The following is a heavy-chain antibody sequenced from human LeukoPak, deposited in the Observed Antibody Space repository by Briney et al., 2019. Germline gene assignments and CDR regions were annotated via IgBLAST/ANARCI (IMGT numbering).Heavy chain of an antibody. V-gene: IGHV4-31*03. D-gene: IGHD6-13*01. J-gene: IGHJ4*02. CDR1: GGSISSGGYY. CDR2: IYYSGST. Sequence: PSQTPSLTCTVSGGSISSGGYYWSWIRQHPGKGLEWIGYIYYSGSTYYNPSLKSRVTISVDTSKNQFSLKLSSVTAADTAVYYCARGGIAAAGHFDYWGQGTLVTVSS. CDR3: ARGGIAAAGHFDY.